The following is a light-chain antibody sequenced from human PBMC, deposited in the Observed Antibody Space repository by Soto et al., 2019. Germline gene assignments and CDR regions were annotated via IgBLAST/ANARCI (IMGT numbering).Light chain of an antibody. Sequence: DIVMTQCPATLSVSPGESATLSCRASQSVXSNLAWYEQKPGQAPRILISGESTRATGILARFIGSGSGKEFTLTLSSLQSEYFSVYYCQQYNNWPPITFGQGTRLEIK. CDR1: QSVXSN. J-gene: IGKJ5*01. CDR3: QQYNNWPPIT. CDR2: GES. V-gene: IGKV3-15*01.